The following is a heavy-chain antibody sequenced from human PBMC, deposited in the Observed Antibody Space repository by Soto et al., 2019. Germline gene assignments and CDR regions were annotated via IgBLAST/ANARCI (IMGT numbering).Heavy chain of an antibody. J-gene: IGHJ6*02. Sequence: QVQLVQSGAEVKKPGSSVKVSCKASGGTFSSYAISWVRQAPGQGLEWMGGIIPISGTANYAQKFQGRVTITADESTSTAYMELSSLRSEDTAVDYCARSQGSSTSLEIYYYYYYGMDVWGQGPTVTVSS. CDR1: GGTFSSYA. D-gene: IGHD2-2*01. CDR3: ARSQGSSTSLEIYYYYYYGMDV. CDR2: IIPISGTA. V-gene: IGHV1-69*01.